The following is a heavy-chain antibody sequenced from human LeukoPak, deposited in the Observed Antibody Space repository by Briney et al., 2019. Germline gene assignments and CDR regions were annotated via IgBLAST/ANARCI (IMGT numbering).Heavy chain of an antibody. J-gene: IGHJ3*02. CDR1: GFALSTTGVG. Sequence: KGSGPTLVNPTPTFTLTCHFSGFALSTTGVGVGWIRQPPGKALEWLALNYWHDDKRNSTSLNSRHTITKDTSKNHVLLTVTNMDPVDTATFYCAHKKVDFHDSSDYYVVCDIWGQETMVSV. CDR2: NYWHDDK. V-gene: IGHV2-5*01. D-gene: IGHD3-22*01. CDR3: AHKKVDFHDSSDYYVVCDI.